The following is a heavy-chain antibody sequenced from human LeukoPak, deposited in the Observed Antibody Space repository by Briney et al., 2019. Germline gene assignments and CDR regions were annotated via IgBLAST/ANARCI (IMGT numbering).Heavy chain of an antibody. D-gene: IGHD3-3*01. CDR1: GFTFSSHW. V-gene: IGHV3-74*01. Sequence: GGSLRLCCAASGFTFSSHWMHWVRQAPGKGLVWVSRIKTDGSITNYADSVKGRFTISRDNAKNTLYLQMNSLRAEDTAVYYCSRGRLEGGGFDYWGQGTLVTVSS. CDR2: IKTDGSIT. J-gene: IGHJ4*02. CDR3: SRGRLEGGGFDY.